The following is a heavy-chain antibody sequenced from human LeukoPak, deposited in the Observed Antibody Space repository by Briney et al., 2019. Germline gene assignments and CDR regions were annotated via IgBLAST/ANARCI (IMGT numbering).Heavy chain of an antibody. CDR2: ISAYNGNT. J-gene: IGHJ4*02. Sequence: ASVKVSCKASGYTFTSYGISWVRQAPGQGLEWMGWISAYNGNTNYAQKLQGRVTMTTDTYTSTAYMELRSLRSDDTAVYYCARGSHYYDSSGYPSNYWGQGTLVTVSS. CDR1: GYTFTSYG. D-gene: IGHD3-22*01. CDR3: ARGSHYYDSSGYPSNY. V-gene: IGHV1-18*01.